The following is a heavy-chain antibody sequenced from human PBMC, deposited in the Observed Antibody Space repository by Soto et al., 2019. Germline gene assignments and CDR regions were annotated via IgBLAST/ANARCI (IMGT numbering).Heavy chain of an antibody. CDR1: GFTFSSYA. D-gene: IGHD4-17*01. J-gene: IGHJ6*02. CDR3: AKNSYGDSWNFGLDV. CDR2: LSASGSGS. V-gene: IGHV3-23*01. Sequence: GGSLRLSCAASGFTFSSYAMSWVRRAPGKGLEWVSTLSASGSGSYYAESVKGRFTVSRDNSKNTMYLQINSLRDEDTAVYYCAKNSYGDSWNFGLDVWGQGTTVTVSS.